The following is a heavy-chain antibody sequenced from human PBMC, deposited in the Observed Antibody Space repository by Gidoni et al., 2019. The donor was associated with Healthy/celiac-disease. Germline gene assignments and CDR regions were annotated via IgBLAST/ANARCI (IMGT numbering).Heavy chain of an antibody. Sequence: QVQLQQWGAGLLQPSETLSLTCAVYGGSCSGYYWSWIRPPPGQGLEWIGEINHSGSTNDNPSLKSRVTISVDTSKNQFSLKLSSWTAADTAVYYCARGRGGRSDYWGQGTLVTVSS. J-gene: IGHJ4*02. CDR2: INHSGST. D-gene: IGHD3-10*01. V-gene: IGHV4-34*01. CDR3: ARGRGGRSDY. CDR1: GGSCSGYY.